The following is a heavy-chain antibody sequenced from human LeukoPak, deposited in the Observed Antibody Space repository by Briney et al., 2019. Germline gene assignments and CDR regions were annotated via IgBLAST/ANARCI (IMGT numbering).Heavy chain of an antibody. CDR1: GFTFSSYS. CDR3: XXXXXXXXXARLGPFDY. V-gene: IGHV3-23*01. Sequence: GGSLRLSCAASGFTFSSYSMNWVRQAPGKGLEWVSAISGSGGSTYYADSVKGRFTISRDNSKNTLYLQMNSLRAEDTAVYYXXXXXXXXXXARLGPFDYWGQGTLVTVSS. J-gene: IGHJ4*02. D-gene: IGHD6-6*01. CDR2: ISGSGGST.